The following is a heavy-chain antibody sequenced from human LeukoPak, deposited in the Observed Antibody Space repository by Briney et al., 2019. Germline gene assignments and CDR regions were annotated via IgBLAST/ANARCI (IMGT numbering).Heavy chain of an antibody. D-gene: IGHD3-10*01. CDR2: TSVTGEWM. CDR1: GFTFSTYA. V-gene: IGHV3-48*01. J-gene: IGHJ4*02. CDR3: AKGGPHYGSGSYYAFDY. Sequence: PGGSLRLSCAASGFTFSTYAMNWVRQAPGMGLEWISYTSVTGEWMYYADSVKGRFTISRDNSKNTLYLQMNSLRAEDTAVYYCAKGGPHYGSGSYYAFDYWGQGTLVTVSS.